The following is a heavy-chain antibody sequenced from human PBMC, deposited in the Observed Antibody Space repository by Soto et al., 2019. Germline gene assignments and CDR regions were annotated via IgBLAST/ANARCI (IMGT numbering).Heavy chain of an antibody. V-gene: IGHV4-59*08. J-gene: IGHJ4*02. D-gene: IGHD7-27*01. CDR2: IYISGNT. CDR1: GGSISGYY. Sequence: SETLSLTCAVSGGSISGYYWSWIRQPPGKGLEWIGYIYISGNTNYNPSLKSRVTMSVDTSKNQFSLKLTSVTAADTAVYYCASHLRPTNWGGGYFDYWGQGPLVTVS. CDR3: ASHLRPTNWGGGYFDY.